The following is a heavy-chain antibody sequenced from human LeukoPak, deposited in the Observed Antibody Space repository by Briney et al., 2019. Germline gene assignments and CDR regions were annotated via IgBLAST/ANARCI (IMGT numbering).Heavy chain of an antibody. J-gene: IGHJ3*02. CDR1: GFTFSIYA. CDR3: AREGSGPYAKAFDI. Sequence: PGGTLRLSCAASGFTFSIYAMNCVRQAPGKGLEWFSSIDGSSRSIYYQESVKGRFITSRDHAKNSLYLQMNGLSAEDPAIYSCAREGSGPYAKAFDIWGQGAMVTVSS. V-gene: IGHV3-21*01. CDR2: IDGSSRSI. D-gene: IGHD3-3*01.